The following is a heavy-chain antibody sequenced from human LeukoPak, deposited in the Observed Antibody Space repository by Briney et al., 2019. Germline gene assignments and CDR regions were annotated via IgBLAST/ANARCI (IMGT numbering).Heavy chain of an antibody. CDR3: ARVVVVGGVDSDY. V-gene: IGHV1-8*01. Sequence: ASVKVSCKASGYTFTNYDINWVRQATGQGLEWMGWMNPNSGNTGYAQKFQGRVTMTTNTSINTAYMELSSLRSEDTAVYYCARVVVVGGVDSDYWGQGTLVTVSS. J-gene: IGHJ4*02. CDR2: MNPNSGNT. D-gene: IGHD2-15*01. CDR1: GYTFTNYD.